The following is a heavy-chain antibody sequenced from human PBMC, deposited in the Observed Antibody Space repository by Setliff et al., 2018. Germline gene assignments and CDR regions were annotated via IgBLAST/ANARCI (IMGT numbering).Heavy chain of an antibody. V-gene: IGHV4-30-4*08. CDR1: GFTFSSDP. D-gene: IGHD3-16*02. Sequence: LRLSCAASGFTFSSDPMNWVRQPPGKGLEWIGYIYYSGSTYYNPSLKSRVTISVDTSKNQFSLKLSSVTAADTAVYYCARGETTYYDYVWGSYRYWTGGYFDYWGQGTLVTVSS. J-gene: IGHJ4*02. CDR2: IYYSGST. CDR3: ARGETTYYDYVWGSYRYWTGGYFDY.